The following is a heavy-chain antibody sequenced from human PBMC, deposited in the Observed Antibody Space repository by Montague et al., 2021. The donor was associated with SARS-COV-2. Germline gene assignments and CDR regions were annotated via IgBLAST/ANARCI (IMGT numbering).Heavy chain of an antibody. V-gene: IGHV6-1*01. CDR1: GDSVSSNSAA. J-gene: IGHJ6*02. CDR2: TYYRSKWYN. D-gene: IGHD3-10*01. Sequence: CAISGDSVSSNSAAWNWIRQSPSRGLEWLGRTYYRSKWYNDYAVPVKSRITINPDTSKNQFSLQLNSVTPEDTAVYYCAREHPPPLWFGELDYYGMDVWGQGTTVTVSS. CDR3: AREHPPPLWFGELDYYGMDV.